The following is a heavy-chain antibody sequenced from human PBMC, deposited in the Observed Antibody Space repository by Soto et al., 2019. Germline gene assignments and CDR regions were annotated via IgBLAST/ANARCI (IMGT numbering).Heavy chain of an antibody. Sequence: GGSLRLSCAASGFMFSSYWMSWVRQAPGKGLEWVANIRKDEREKYHVDSVKGRFTISRDNAENSLHLQMNSLRADDTAVYYCAITVLVPAHNWQFSLWGRGSLVPVSS. D-gene: IGHD2-8*01. V-gene: IGHV3-7*01. CDR3: AITVLVPAHNWQFSL. CDR2: IRKDEREK. CDR1: GFMFSSYW. J-gene: IGHJ2*01.